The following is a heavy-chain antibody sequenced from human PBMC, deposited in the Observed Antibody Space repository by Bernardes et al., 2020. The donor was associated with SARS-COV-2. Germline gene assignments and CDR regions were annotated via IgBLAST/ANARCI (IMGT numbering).Heavy chain of an antibody. CDR2: IYTSGST. CDR1: GGSISSGSYY. V-gene: IGHV4-61*02. Sequence: SETLSLTCTVSGGSISSGSYYWSWIRQPAGKGLEWIGRIYTSGSTNYNPSLKSRVTISVDTSKNQFSLKLSSVTAADTAVYYCAGNHVDTAMVTGGHPENWGQGTLVTVSS. J-gene: IGHJ4*02. CDR3: AGNHVDTAMVTGGHPEN. D-gene: IGHD5-18*01.